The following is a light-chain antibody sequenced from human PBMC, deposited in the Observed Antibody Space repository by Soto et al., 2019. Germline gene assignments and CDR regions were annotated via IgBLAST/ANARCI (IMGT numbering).Light chain of an antibody. Sequence: DIPMTQSPSAMSASVGDRVTITCRASQDISDYLAWFQQKPGKAPKRLIYAASRLHSGVPSRFSGSGSGTEFTLTISSLQPEDFATYYCLRHISYPWTFGQGTKVDIK. J-gene: IGKJ1*01. CDR3: LRHISYPWT. V-gene: IGKV1-17*03. CDR2: AAS. CDR1: QDISDY.